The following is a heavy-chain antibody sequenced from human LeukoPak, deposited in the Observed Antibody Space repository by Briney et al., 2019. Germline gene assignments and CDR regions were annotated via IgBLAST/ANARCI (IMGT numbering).Heavy chain of an antibody. D-gene: IGHD3-22*01. V-gene: IGHV4-39*07. CDR1: GDSISSSSHY. J-gene: IGHJ4*02. CDR2: IYYTGNT. CDR3: ARCDYYDSTGSRDY. Sequence: SETLSLTCAVSGDSISSSSHYWGWIRQPPGEGLEWIGNIYYTGNTDYNPSLKSRVTISVDSSKNQISLRLSSVAAADTAVYYCARCDYYDSTGSRDYWGQGTLVTVSS.